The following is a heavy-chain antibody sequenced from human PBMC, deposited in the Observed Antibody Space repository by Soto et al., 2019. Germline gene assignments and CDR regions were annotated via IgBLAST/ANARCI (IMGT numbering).Heavy chain of an antibody. J-gene: IGHJ2*01. CDR3: ARMSYFYDKWYFDL. V-gene: IGHV4-34*01. CDR1: GGSFSGYY. D-gene: IGHD3-22*01. Sequence: SETLSLTCAVYGGSFSGYYWSWIRQPPGKGLEWIGEINHSGSTNYNPSLKSRVTISVDTSKNQFSLELSSVTAADTATYYCARMSYFYDKWYFDLWGRGTLVTVSS. CDR2: INHSGST.